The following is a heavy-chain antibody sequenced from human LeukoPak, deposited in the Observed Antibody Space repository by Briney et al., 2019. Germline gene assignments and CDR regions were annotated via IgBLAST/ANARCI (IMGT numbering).Heavy chain of an antibody. D-gene: IGHD3-22*01. CDR3: ARVGSRYYDSSGYYSNWFDP. Sequence: SETLSLTCAVSGYSISSGHYWAWIRQPPGKGLEWIGSIFHSGSTYYNPSLKSRVTISVDTSKNQFSLKLSSVTAADTAVYYCARVGSRYYDSSGYYSNWFDPWGQGTLVTVSS. CDR2: IFHSGST. J-gene: IGHJ5*02. V-gene: IGHV4-38-2*01. CDR1: GYSISSGHY.